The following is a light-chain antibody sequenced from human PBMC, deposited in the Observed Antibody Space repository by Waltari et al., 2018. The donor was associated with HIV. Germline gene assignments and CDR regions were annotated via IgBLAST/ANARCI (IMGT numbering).Light chain of an antibody. CDR3: QQFSSFPFT. CDR1: KTIGNS. Sequence: DIQLTQSPSSLSASVGDRITITCRASKTIGNSLAWYQQKPGQAPKLLITSSSSLQSGAPSWFTDGGSETDFSLTINSLQPEDFATYYCQQFSSFPFTFGPGTKVDVK. CDR2: SSS. J-gene: IGKJ3*01. V-gene: IGKV1-12*02.